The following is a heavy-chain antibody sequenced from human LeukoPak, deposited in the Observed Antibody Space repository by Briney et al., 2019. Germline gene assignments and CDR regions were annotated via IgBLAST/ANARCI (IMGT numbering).Heavy chain of an antibody. Sequence: SETLSLTCTVSGGSISSHYWSWIRQPPGKGLEWIGYIYYSGSTNYNPSLKSRVTISVDTSKNQFSLKLSSVTAADTAVYYCARDPCYGHGEYYFDYWGQGTLVTVSS. V-gene: IGHV4-59*11. J-gene: IGHJ4*02. CDR2: IYYSGST. CDR1: GGSISSHY. D-gene: IGHD3-10*01. CDR3: ARDPCYGHGEYYFDY.